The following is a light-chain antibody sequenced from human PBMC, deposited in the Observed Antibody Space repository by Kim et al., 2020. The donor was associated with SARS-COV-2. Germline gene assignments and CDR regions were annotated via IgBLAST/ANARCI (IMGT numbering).Light chain of an antibody. J-gene: IGLJ1*01. CDR3: NSYTSSSTLV. Sequence: QLFHISRTGPSSVVVGYNYVSWYQQHPGKAPKLMIYDVSNRPSGVSNRFSGSKSGNTASLTISGVQAEDEADYYCNSYTSSSTLVFGTGTKVTVL. CDR1: SSVVVGYNY. V-gene: IGLV2-14*03. CDR2: DVS.